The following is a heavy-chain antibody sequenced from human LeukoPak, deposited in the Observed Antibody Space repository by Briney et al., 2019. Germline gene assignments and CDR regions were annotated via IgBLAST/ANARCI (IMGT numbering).Heavy chain of an antibody. CDR1: GYTFTRYY. D-gene: IGHD2-8*01. CDR3: ARESGVYYGMDV. Sequence: ASLRVSCKASGYTFTRYYMHWVRQAPGQGLEWMGWINPNSAATNYAQKFQGRVTMTRDTSISTAYMELSRLRSDDTAVYYCARESGVYYGMDVWGQGTTVTVSS. J-gene: IGHJ6*02. CDR2: INPNSAAT. V-gene: IGHV1-2*02.